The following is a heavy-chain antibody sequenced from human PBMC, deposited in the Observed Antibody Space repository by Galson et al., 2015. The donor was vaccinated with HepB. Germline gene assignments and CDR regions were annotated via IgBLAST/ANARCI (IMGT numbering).Heavy chain of an antibody. CDR2: IWYDGSNK. J-gene: IGHJ3*02. CDR3: ARDSYGYGSGSYYRGLDAFDI. Sequence: SLRLSCAASGFTFSSYGMHWVRQAPGKGLEWVAVIWYDGSNKYYADSVKGRFTISRDNSKNTLYLQMNSLRAEDTAVYYCARDSYGYGSGSYYRGLDAFDIWGQGTMVTVSS. CDR1: GFTFSSYG. D-gene: IGHD3-10*01. V-gene: IGHV3-33*01.